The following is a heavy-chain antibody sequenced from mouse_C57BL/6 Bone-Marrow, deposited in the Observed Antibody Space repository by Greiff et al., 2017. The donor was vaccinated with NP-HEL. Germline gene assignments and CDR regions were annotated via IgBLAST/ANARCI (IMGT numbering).Heavy chain of an antibody. J-gene: IGHJ3*01. CDR3: ARGGQLRLEIAY. CDR1: GYTFSSYG. V-gene: IGHV1-81*01. CDR2: LYPRSGNT. Sequence: QVQLQQSGAELARPGASVKLSCKASGYTFSSYGISWVKQRTGQGLEWIGELYPRSGNTYYNEKFKGKATLTADKSSSKAYMELRRLTSEDSAVYFCARGGQLRLEIAYWGQGTLVTVSA. D-gene: IGHD3-2*02.